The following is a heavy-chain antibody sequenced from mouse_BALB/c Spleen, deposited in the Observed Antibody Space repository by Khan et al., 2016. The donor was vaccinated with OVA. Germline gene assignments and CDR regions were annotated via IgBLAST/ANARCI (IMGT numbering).Heavy chain of an antibody. J-gene: IGHJ2*01. Sequence: VQLQESGAELVKPGASVKMSCTASGYTFTSYWMHWIKQRPGQGLEWIGYINPTSGYTDYNQKFKDKATLTADKSSSTAYMQLSSLTSDDSAVYYCARGRIDYWGKGTALTVSS. CDR1: GYTFTSYW. D-gene: IGHD1-1*01. V-gene: IGHV1-7*01. CDR3: ARGRIDY. CDR2: INPTSGYT.